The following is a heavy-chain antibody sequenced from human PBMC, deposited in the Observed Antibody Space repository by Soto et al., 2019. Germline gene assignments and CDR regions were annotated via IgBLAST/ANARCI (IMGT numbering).Heavy chain of an antibody. CDR1: GYTFTSYY. V-gene: IGHV1-46*03. Sequence: QVQLVQSGAEVKKPGASVKVSCKASGYTFTSYYMHWVRQAPGQGLESMGIINPSGGSTSYAQKSQGRVTMTRDTPPSTVYMELGSLRSEDTAVYYCARDKVEMATIHYGMDVWGQGTTVTVSS. CDR2: INPSGGST. D-gene: IGHD5-12*01. J-gene: IGHJ6*02. CDR3: ARDKVEMATIHYGMDV.